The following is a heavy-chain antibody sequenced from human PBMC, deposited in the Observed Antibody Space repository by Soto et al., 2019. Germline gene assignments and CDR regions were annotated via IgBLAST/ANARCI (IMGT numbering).Heavy chain of an antibody. CDR2: ISGGDTT. CDR3: APGWDMATFWMD. J-gene: IGHJ4*02. D-gene: IGHD3-3*01. Sequence: EVQLLESGVGLVKPGGSLRLSCVASGFTFGSYAMSWVRQPRGQGLDWVSTISGGDTTQYAESVKGRFTISRDKAKNMLYLQMNTLRVEDTAVYYCAPGWDMATFWMDWGQGILVTVSS. V-gene: IGHV3-23*01. CDR1: GFTFGSYA.